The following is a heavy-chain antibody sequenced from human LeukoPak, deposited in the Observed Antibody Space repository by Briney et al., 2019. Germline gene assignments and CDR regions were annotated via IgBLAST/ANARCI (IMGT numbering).Heavy chain of an antibody. V-gene: IGHV1-24*01. CDR1: GYTLTELS. Sequence: ASVKVSCKVSGYTLTELSMHWVRQAPGKGLEWMGGFDPEDGETIYAQKFQGRVTMTEDTSTDTAYLELSRLTSDDTAVYYCARGGLPIYYYYMDVWGKGTTVTISS. CDR3: ARGGLPIYYYYMDV. CDR2: FDPEDGET. J-gene: IGHJ6*03. D-gene: IGHD3-16*01.